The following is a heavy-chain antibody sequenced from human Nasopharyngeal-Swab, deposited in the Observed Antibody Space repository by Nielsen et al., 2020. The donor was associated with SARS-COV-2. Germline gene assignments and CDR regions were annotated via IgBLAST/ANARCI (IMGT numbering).Heavy chain of an antibody. D-gene: IGHD3-3*01. Sequence: IGQCAGIGLGWVGSIYYSGSTYYNPCLKSRVTISVDTSKNQFSLKLSSVTAADTAVYYCASLGGSIFVGGFNYFDYWGQGTLVTVSS. CDR3: ASLGGSIFVGGFNYFDY. J-gene: IGHJ4*02. V-gene: IGHV4-39*07. CDR2: IYYSGST.